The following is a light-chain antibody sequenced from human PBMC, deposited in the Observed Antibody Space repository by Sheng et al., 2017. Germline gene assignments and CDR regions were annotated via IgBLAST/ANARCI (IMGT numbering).Light chain of an antibody. CDR2: RTS. CDR1: QSIDSW. J-gene: IGKJ1*01. V-gene: IGKV1-5*03. Sequence: DIQMTQSPSTLSASVGDRVTITCRASQSIDSWLAWYQQKPGKAPNLLIYRTSNLESGVPSRFSGSGTGTEFTLTISSLQPDDFATYYCQQYNSYSWTFGQGTKVEFK. CDR3: QQYNSYSWT.